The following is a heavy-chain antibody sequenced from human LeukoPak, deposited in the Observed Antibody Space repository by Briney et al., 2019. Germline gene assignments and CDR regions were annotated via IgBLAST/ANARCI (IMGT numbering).Heavy chain of an antibody. Sequence: GSLRLSCAASGFTFSSYSMNWVRPAPGKGLGWVSSISSSSSYIYYADSVKGRFTISRDNAKNSLYLQMNSLRAEDTAVYYCARDGYYDILTGYLAGYYYGMDVWGQGTTVTVSS. V-gene: IGHV3-21*01. D-gene: IGHD3-9*01. CDR1: GFTFSSYS. CDR2: ISSSSSYI. J-gene: IGHJ6*02. CDR3: ARDGYYDILTGYLAGYYYGMDV.